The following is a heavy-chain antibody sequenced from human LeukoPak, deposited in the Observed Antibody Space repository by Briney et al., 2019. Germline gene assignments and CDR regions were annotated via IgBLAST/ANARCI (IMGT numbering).Heavy chain of an antibody. CDR2: IYYSGST. D-gene: IGHD6-19*01. CDR3: ARMYSSGWYYAFDI. V-gene: IGHV4-59*01. Sequence: SETLSLTCTVSGGSISSYYWSWIRQPPGKGLEWIGYIYYSGSTNYNPSLKSRVTISVDTSKNQFSLKLSSVTAADTAVYYCARMYSSGWYYAFDIWGQGTMVTVSS. J-gene: IGHJ3*02. CDR1: GGSISSYY.